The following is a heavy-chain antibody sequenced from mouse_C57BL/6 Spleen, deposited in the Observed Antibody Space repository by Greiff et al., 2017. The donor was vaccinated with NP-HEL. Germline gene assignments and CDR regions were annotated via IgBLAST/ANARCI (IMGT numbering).Heavy chain of an antibody. Sequence: QVQLQQPGAELVMPGASVKLSCKASGYTFTSYWMHWVKQRPGQGLEWIGEIDPSDSYTNYNQKFKGKSTLTVDKSSSTAYMQLSSLTSEDSAVYYCARGSMVTTKDAMDYWGQGTSVTVSS. J-gene: IGHJ4*01. CDR1: GYTFTSYW. D-gene: IGHD2-2*01. CDR2: IDPSDSYT. V-gene: IGHV1-69*01. CDR3: ARGSMVTTKDAMDY.